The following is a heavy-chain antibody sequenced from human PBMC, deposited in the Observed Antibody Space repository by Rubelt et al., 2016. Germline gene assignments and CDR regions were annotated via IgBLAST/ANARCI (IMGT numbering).Heavy chain of an antibody. CDR2: ISGSGGST. CDR3: ARDNVFYDILTGYVFGY. V-gene: IGHV3-23*01. Sequence: VSAISGSGGSTYYADSVKGRFTISRDNSKNTLYLQMNSLRAEDTAVYYCARDNVFYDILTGYVFGYWGQGTLVTVSS. J-gene: IGHJ4*02. D-gene: IGHD3-9*01.